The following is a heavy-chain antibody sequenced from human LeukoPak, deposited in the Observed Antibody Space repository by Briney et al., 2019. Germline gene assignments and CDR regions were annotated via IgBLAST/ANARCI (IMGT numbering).Heavy chain of an antibody. J-gene: IGHJ4*02. CDR1: GFTFSSYA. CDR2: ISGSGGST. V-gene: IGHV3-23*01. D-gene: IGHD3-10*01. CDR3: AKDLETAGGFGELFFDY. Sequence: GGSLRLSCAASGFTFSSYAMSWVPQAPGKGLEWVSAISGSGGSTYYADSVKGRFTISRDNSKNTLYLQMNSLRAEDTAVYYCAKDLETAGGFGELFFDYWGQGTLVTVSS.